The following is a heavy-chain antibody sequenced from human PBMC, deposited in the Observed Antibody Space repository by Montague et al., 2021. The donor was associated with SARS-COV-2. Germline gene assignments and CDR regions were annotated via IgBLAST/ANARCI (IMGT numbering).Heavy chain of an antibody. CDR3: ARCRHCSSRAAFDI. Sequence: QSGAEVKKPGESLKISCRASGYIFTNYWIGWVRQMPGKGLEWTGIIYPGDPDAIYSPSLQGQFTFSVDRSISTAYLQWSSLKASDTAVYYCARCRHCSSRAAFDIWGQGTMVTISS. CDR2: IYPGDPDA. V-gene: IGHV5-51*01. J-gene: IGHJ3*02. D-gene: IGHD2-2*01. CDR1: GYIFTNYW.